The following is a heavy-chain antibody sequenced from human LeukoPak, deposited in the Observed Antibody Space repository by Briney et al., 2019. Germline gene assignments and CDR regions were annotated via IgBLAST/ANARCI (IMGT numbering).Heavy chain of an antibody. CDR3: AAGHHGGDWFDP. V-gene: IGHV4-59*01. D-gene: IGHD4-23*01. Sequence: SETLSLTCTVSGGSISSYYWSWIRQPAGKGLEWIGYIYYSGSTNYNPSLKSRVTISVDTSKNQFSLKLSSVTAADTAVYYCAAGHHGGDWFDPWGQGTLVTVSS. CDR2: IYYSGST. J-gene: IGHJ5*02. CDR1: GGSISSYY.